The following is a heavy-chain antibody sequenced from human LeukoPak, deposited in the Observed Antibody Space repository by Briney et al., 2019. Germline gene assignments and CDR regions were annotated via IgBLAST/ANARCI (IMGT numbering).Heavy chain of an antibody. J-gene: IGHJ4*02. V-gene: IGHV4-59*01. CDR1: GGSISDYY. CDR2: IYYSGST. D-gene: IGHD3-10*01. Sequence: SETLSLTCTVSGGSISDYYWSWIRQPPGKGLEWIGYIYYSGSTSYNPSLKSRVTISVDTSKNQFSLSLRSVTAADTAVYFCARAAYGSGGIFDYRGQGGLVTVSS. CDR3: ARAAYGSGGIFDY.